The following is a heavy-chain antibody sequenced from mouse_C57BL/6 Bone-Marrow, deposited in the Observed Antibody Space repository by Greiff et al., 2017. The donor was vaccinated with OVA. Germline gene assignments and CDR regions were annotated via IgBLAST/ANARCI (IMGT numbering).Heavy chain of an antibody. CDR3: ARGGGPYYFDY. Sequence: QVQLQQPGAELVRPGSSVKLSCKASGYTFTSYWMHWVKQRPIQGLEWIGNIDPSDSETHYNQKFKDKATLTVDKSSSTAYMQLSSLTSEASAVYYCARGGGPYYFDYWGQGTTLTVSS. J-gene: IGHJ2*01. CDR2: IDPSDSET. CDR1: GYTFTSYW. V-gene: IGHV1-52*01. D-gene: IGHD3-3*01.